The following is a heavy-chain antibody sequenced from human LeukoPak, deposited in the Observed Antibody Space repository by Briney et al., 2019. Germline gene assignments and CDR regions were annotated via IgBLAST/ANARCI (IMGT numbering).Heavy chain of an antibody. D-gene: IGHD3-22*01. Sequence: SETLSLTCTVSGGSISSSSYYWGWIRQPPGKGLEWIGSIYYSGSTYYNPSLKSRVTISVDTSKNQFSLKLSSVTAADTAVYYCARLITMIVVPTQRGAFDIWGQGTMVTVSS. CDR3: ARLITMIVVPTQRGAFDI. CDR1: GGSISSSSYY. J-gene: IGHJ3*02. V-gene: IGHV4-39*07. CDR2: IYYSGST.